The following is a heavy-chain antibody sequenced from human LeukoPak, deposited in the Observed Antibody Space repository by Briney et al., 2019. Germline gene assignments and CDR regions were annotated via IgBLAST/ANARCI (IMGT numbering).Heavy chain of an antibody. J-gene: IGHJ1*01. V-gene: IGHV3-74*01. CDR3: ARDLNVP. CDR2: ISPDGSDT. D-gene: IGHD3-9*01. Sequence: GGSLRLSCAASGFTFSYYWMYWVRQAPGKGPMWVSRISPDGSDTNYADSVKGRFTISRDNAKNMLYLQMNSLKPEDTAVYYCARDLNVPWGQGAPVTVSS. CDR1: GFTFSYYW.